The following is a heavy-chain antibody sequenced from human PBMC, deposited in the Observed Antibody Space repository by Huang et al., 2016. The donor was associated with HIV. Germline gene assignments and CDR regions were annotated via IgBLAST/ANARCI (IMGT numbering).Heavy chain of an antibody. V-gene: IGHV4-34*01. CDR1: GGSFTNYY. Sequence: QQQLQQWGTGLLKPSENLSLTCAVYGGSFTNYYWGWVRQPPGKGLEWIAEINNGGTETYRQSLKCRLTISFDTSKSQVSLKVTSVTAADTAVYYCVRCPPYVSADWDARLGTYWFFDLWGRGSLVSVSS. D-gene: IGHD1-1*01. CDR3: VRCPPYVSADWDARLGTYWFFDL. J-gene: IGHJ2*01. CDR2: INNGGTE.